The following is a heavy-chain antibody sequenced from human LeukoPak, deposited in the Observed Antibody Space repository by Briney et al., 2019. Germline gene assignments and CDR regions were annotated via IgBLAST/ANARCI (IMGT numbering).Heavy chain of an antibody. CDR1: GFTFSSYA. Sequence: GGSLRLSCAASGFTFSSYAMHWVRQAPGKGLEWVAVISYDGSNKYYADSVKGRFTISRDNSKNTLYLQMNSLRAEDTAVYYCARGEEYYYDSSGYPGYWGQGTLVTVSS. V-gene: IGHV3-30*04. CDR3: ARGEEYYYDSSGYPGY. J-gene: IGHJ4*02. CDR2: ISYDGSNK. D-gene: IGHD3-22*01.